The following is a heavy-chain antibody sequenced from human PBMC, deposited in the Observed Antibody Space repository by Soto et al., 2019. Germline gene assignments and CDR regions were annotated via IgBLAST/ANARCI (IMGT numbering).Heavy chain of an antibody. Sequence: EVQLLESGGGLEQPGGSLRLSCAASGFTFSSYVMSWVRQAPGKGLEWVSAISNGGNTYYADSVKGRFTISRDNSKNTLYLQMNSLRVEDTAVYYCASGYCSSTSCGPGLFDSWGQGTLVTVSS. CDR3: ASGYCSSTSCGPGLFDS. CDR1: GFTFSSYV. V-gene: IGHV3-23*01. J-gene: IGHJ4*02. D-gene: IGHD2-2*01. CDR2: ISNGGNT.